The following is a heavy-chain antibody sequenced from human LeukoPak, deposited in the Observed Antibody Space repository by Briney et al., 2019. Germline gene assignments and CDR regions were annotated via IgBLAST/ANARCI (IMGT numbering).Heavy chain of an antibody. Sequence: PGGSLRLSCAASGFTFSTCAMSWVRQAPGKGLEWVSGISGTTSGTCYADSVKGRFTISRDNSKNTLFLQVNSLRAEDTAVYYCAKVRTYFYHGLDVWGQGTTVTVSS. CDR2: ISGTTSGT. CDR3: AKVRTYFYHGLDV. J-gene: IGHJ6*02. V-gene: IGHV3-23*01. D-gene: IGHD1-14*01. CDR1: GFTFSTCA.